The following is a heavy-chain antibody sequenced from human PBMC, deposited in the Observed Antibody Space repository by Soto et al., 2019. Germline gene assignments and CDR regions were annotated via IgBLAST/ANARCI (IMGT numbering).Heavy chain of an antibody. J-gene: IGHJ4*02. D-gene: IGHD4-17*01. CDR2: IYYSGST. Sequence: SETLSLTCTVSGGSISSSSYYWGWIRQPPGKGLEWIGSIYYSGSTYYNPSLKSRVTISVDTSKNQFSLKLSSVTAADTAVYYCAREQTTVTSFDYWGQGTLVTVSS. V-gene: IGHV4-39*01. CDR1: GGSISSSSYY. CDR3: AREQTTVTSFDY.